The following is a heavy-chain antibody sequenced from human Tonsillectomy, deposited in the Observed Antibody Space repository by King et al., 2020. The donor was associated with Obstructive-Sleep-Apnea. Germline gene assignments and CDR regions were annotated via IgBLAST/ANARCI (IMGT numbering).Heavy chain of an antibody. CDR2: IYPGDADT. J-gene: IGHJ4*02. CDR1: GYSFTTNW. D-gene: IGHD3-10*01. CDR3: VRHVNTLLIRGVPPGYGFDY. V-gene: IGHV5-51*01. Sequence: QLVQSGAEVKKPGESLKISCKGSGYSFTTNWIGWVRQMPGKGLEWMGIIYPGDADTTYSPSFQGQDTISADKSTSTAYLQWSSLKASDTALYYCVRHVNTLLIRGVPPGYGFDYWGQGTLVTVSS.